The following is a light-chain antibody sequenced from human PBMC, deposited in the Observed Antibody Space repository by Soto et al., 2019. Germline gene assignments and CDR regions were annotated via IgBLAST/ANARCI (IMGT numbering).Light chain of an antibody. CDR1: QSVSSY. V-gene: IGKV3-20*01. J-gene: IGKJ4*02. CDR2: GAS. Sequence: EIVLTQSPATLSLSPGERATLSRRASQSVSSYLAWYQQKPGQAPRLLIYGASNRATGSPDRFSGGGSGTDFILTISRLEPEDFAVYYCQQYDILPRTFGEGTKVDIK. CDR3: QQYDILPRT.